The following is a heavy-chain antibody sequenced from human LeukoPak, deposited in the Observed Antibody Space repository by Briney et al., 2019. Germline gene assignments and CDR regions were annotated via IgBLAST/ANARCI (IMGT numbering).Heavy chain of an antibody. CDR1: GYTFTGYY. V-gene: IGHV1-2*02. CDR3: AREYSSSWYGRYFQH. Sequence: GASVKVSCKASGYTFTGYYMHRVRQAPGQGLEWMGWINPNSGGTNYAQKFQGRVTMTRDTSISTAYMELSRLRSDDTAVYYCAREYSSSWYGRYFQHWGQGTLVTVSS. D-gene: IGHD6-13*01. CDR2: INPNSGGT. J-gene: IGHJ1*01.